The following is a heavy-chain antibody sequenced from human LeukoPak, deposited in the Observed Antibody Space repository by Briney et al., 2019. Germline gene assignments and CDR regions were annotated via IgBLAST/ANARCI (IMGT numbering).Heavy chain of an antibody. V-gene: IGHV3-23*01. Sequence: PGGSLRLSCAASGFSFRSYAMSWVRQAPGKGLEWVSAISGSDVGTYYADSVKGRFTISRDNSKNTMYLQMNSLRAGDTAVYYCAKSLTMIVVATDAFDIWGQGTMVTVSS. CDR1: GFSFRSYA. CDR3: AKSLTMIVVATDAFDI. D-gene: IGHD3-22*01. J-gene: IGHJ3*02. CDR2: ISGSDVGT.